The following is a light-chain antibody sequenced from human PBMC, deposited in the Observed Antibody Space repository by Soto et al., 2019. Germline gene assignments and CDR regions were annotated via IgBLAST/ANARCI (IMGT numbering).Light chain of an antibody. CDR1: QDISND. CDR2: AAS. J-gene: IGKJ1*01. V-gene: IGKV1-17*01. Sequence: TQSPDTLSASVGDRVTITCRASQDISNDLGWYQQKPGKAPKLLIYAASSLQTGVPSRFSGSGSGTEFTLTISSLQSEDFAVYYCQQYNNWPRTFGQGTKVDI. CDR3: QQYNNWPRT.